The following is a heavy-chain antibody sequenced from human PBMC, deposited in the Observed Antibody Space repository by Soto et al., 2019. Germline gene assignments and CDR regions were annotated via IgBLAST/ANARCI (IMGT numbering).Heavy chain of an antibody. D-gene: IGHD2-2*02. CDR2: IILIFGTA. CDR3: AREPPGYCSSTSCYTSGYSYVNWFDP. J-gene: IGHJ5*02. V-gene: IGHV1-69*06. CDR1: GGTFSSYA. Sequence: SVKVYCKASGGTFSSYAISWVRQAPGQGLEWMGGIILIFGTANYAQKFQGRVTITADKSTSTAYMELSSLRSEGTAVYYCAREPPGYCSSTSCYTSGYSYVNWFDPWGQGTLVTVSS.